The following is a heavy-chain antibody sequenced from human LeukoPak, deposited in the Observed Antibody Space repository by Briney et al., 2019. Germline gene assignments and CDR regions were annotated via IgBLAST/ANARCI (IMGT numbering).Heavy chain of an antibody. Sequence: GASVKVSCKASGGTFSSYTISWVRQAPGQGLEWMGRIIPILGIANYAQKFQGRVTITADKSTSTAYMKLSSLRSEDTAVYYCARERGYSYGILDYWGQGTLVTVSS. CDR1: GGTFSSYT. V-gene: IGHV1-69*02. J-gene: IGHJ4*02. CDR3: ARERGYSYGILDY. CDR2: IIPILGIA. D-gene: IGHD5-18*01.